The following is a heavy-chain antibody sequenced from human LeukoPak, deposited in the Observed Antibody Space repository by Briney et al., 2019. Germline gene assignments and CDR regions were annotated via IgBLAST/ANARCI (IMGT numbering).Heavy chain of an antibody. V-gene: IGHV3-30*01. CDR1: GFTFSSYA. CDR2: ISYDGSNK. D-gene: IGHD2-2*01. Sequence: GGSLRLSCAASGFTFSSYAMHWVRQAPGKGLEWVAVISYDGSNKYYADSVKGRFTISRDNSKNTLYLQMNSLRAEDTAVYYCARDRGRQYQPCLDYWGQGTLVTVSS. CDR3: ARDRGRQYQPCLDY. J-gene: IGHJ4*02.